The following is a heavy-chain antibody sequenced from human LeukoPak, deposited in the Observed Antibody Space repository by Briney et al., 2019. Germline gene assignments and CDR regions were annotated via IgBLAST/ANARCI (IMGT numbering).Heavy chain of an antibody. CDR1: GFTFSSYS. J-gene: IGHJ4*02. D-gene: IGHD3-3*01. CDR2: ISISSSNI. V-gene: IGHV3-48*04. CDR3: ARGGITIFGGIIYQDY. Sequence: GGSLRLSCAASGFTFSSYSMNWVRQAPGKGLEWVSYISISSSNIYYADSVKGRFTISRDNAKNSLYLQMNSLRAEDTAFYYCARGGITIFGGIIYQDYWGQGTLDTVSS.